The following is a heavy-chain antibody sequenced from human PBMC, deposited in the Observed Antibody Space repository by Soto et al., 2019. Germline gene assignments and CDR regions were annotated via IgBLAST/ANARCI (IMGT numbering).Heavy chain of an antibody. D-gene: IGHD3-16*02. CDR1: GFSFDDYA. V-gene: IGHV3-9*01. J-gene: IGHJ4*02. Sequence: EVQLVESGGGLVQPGRSLRLSCAASGFSFDDYAMHWVRQTPGKGLEWVSGISWNTGSIGYADSVKGRFTISRDNAKNYLYLQMICLRAEDTALYDCAKDSFGGIIVLPGYWGQGTLVTVSS. CDR2: ISWNTGSI. CDR3: AKDSFGGIIVLPGY.